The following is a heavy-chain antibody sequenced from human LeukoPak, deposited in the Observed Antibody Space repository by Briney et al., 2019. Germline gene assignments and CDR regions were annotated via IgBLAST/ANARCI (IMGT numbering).Heavy chain of an antibody. Sequence: SQTLSLTCAISGDSVSSNSAAWNWIRQSPSRGLEWLGRTYYRSKWYNDYAVSVKSRITINPDISKNQFSLQLNSVTPEDTAVYYCARVGRYSSSWAIDPWGQGTLVTVSS. V-gene: IGHV6-1*01. CDR1: GDSVSSNSAA. J-gene: IGHJ5*02. CDR2: TYYRSKWYN. CDR3: ARVGRYSSSWAIDP. D-gene: IGHD6-13*01.